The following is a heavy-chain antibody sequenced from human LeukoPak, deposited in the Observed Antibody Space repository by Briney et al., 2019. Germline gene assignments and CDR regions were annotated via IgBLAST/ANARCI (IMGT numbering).Heavy chain of an antibody. D-gene: IGHD4-17*01. CDR3: ARPSVTTLGWFDP. Sequence: SVKVSCKAFGGTFSSYAISWVRQAPGQGLEWMGGIIPIFGTANYAQKFQGRVTITADESTSTAYMELSSLRSEDTAVYYCARPSVTTLGWFDPWGQGTLVTVSS. CDR2: IIPIFGTA. V-gene: IGHV1-69*13. J-gene: IGHJ5*02. CDR1: GGTFSSYA.